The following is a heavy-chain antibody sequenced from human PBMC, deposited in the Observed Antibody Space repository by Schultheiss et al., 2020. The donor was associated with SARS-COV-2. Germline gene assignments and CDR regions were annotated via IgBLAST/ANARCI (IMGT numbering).Heavy chain of an antibody. Sequence: GGSLRLSFRASGFTFSEYYMGWLRQTPGKGLEWISFISGDKTFTNYADPVAGRFTISRDNAEKSLYLQMNSLRAEDTAVYYCARDKGYDFWSGYQSYYFDYWGQGTLVTVSS. D-gene: IGHD3-3*01. J-gene: IGHJ4*02. V-gene: IGHV3-11*06. CDR2: ISGDKTFT. CDR3: ARDKGYDFWSGYQSYYFDY. CDR1: GFTFSEYY.